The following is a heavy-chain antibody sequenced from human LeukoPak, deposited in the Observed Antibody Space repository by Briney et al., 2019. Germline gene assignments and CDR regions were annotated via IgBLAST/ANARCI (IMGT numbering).Heavy chain of an antibody. V-gene: IGHV4-34*01. Sequence: PSETMSLTCAVYGGSFSGYYWSWIRQLPGKGLEWIGEIHHSGSTNYNPSLKSRVTISVDTSKNQFSLKLSSVTAADTAVYYCASYYQQYTAYEIFDYWGQGTLVTVSS. CDR2: IHHSGST. J-gene: IGHJ4*02. CDR3: ASYYQQYTAYEIFDY. D-gene: IGHD2-2*01. CDR1: GGSFSGYY.